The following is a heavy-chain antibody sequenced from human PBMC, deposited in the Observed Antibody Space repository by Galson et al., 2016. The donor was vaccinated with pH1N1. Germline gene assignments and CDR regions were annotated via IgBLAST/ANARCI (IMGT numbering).Heavy chain of an antibody. Sequence: PALVKPTQTLTLTCTFSGFSLSTSGVGVGWIRQPPGKALEWLALIYWNDDKRYSPSLKRRLTITKDTSKNQVVLTMTNMDPVDTATYYCARHSGYEDWVVNGFDYWGQGTLVTVSS. V-gene: IGHV2-5*01. CDR2: IYWNDDK. CDR3: ARHSGYEDWVVNGFDY. J-gene: IGHJ4*02. D-gene: IGHD5-12*01. CDR1: GFSLSTSGVG.